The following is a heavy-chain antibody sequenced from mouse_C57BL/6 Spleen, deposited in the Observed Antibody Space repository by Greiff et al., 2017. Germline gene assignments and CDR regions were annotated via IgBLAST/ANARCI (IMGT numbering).Heavy chain of an antibody. Sequence: VQLQQSGPGMVKPSQSLSLTCTVTGYSITSGYDWHWIRHFPGNKLEWMGYISYSGSTNYNPSLKSRISITHDTSKNHFFLKLNSVTTEDTATYYCARNDHGGAMDYWGQGTSVTVSS. D-gene: IGHD2-4*01. CDR2: ISYSGST. CDR3: ARNDHGGAMDY. CDR1: GYSITSGYD. J-gene: IGHJ4*01. V-gene: IGHV3-1*01.